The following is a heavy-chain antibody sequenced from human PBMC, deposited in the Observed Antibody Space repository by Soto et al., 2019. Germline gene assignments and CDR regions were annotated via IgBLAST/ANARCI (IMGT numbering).Heavy chain of an antibody. D-gene: IGHD6-19*01. Sequence: GGSLRLSCTASGFTFGDYAMSWFRQAPGKGLEWVGFIRSKAYGGTTEYAASVKGRFTISRDDSKSIAYLQMNSLKTEDTAVYYCTRESEQWLVPITWFDPWGQGTLVTVSS. CDR2: IRSKAYGGTT. V-gene: IGHV3-49*03. CDR3: TRESEQWLVPITWFDP. J-gene: IGHJ5*02. CDR1: GFTFGDYA.